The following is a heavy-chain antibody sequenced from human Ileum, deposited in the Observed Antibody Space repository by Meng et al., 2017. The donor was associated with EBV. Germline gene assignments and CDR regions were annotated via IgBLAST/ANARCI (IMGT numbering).Heavy chain of an antibody. D-gene: IGHD3-9*01. J-gene: IGHJ4*02. V-gene: IGHV4-4*02. CDR2: IFHIGST. CDR1: GGSVISNNW. Sequence: QVQLQESGPRLVKASGTLSLSCAVSGGSVISNNWGSWVRQPPGKGLEWIGEIFHIGSTNNSPSLKSRVTISVDNSKNQFSLSLTSVTAADTAIYYCAKVSLTGTFYDHWGQGILVTVSS. CDR3: AKVSLTGTFYDH.